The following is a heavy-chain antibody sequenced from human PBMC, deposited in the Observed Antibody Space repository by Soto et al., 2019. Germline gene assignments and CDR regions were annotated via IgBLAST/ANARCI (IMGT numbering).Heavy chain of an antibody. CDR2: ASYDGSET. V-gene: IGHV3-33*08. CDR1: GFDFRSYG. J-gene: IGHJ4*02. D-gene: IGHD5-18*01. Sequence: GGSLRLSCAASGFDFRSYGIHWVRQAPGRGLEWVAAASYDGSETYYADSAKGRFTVSRDNAKNSLYLQMNSLRAEDAAVYYCARDYSLRTYYFDYWGQGTLVTVSS. CDR3: ARDYSLRTYYFDY.